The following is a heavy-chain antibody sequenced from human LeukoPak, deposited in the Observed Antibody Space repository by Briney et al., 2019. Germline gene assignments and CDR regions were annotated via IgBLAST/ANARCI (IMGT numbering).Heavy chain of an antibody. Sequence: GRSLRLSCAASGFTFSSYGMHWVRQAPGKGLEWVAVIWYDGSNKYYANSVKGRFTISRDNSKNTLYLQMNSLRAEDTAVYYCARWGGYCTNGVCYDGDWGQGTLVTVSS. D-gene: IGHD2-8*01. CDR3: ARWGGYCTNGVCYDGD. CDR2: IWYDGSNK. CDR1: GFTFSSYG. J-gene: IGHJ4*02. V-gene: IGHV3-33*01.